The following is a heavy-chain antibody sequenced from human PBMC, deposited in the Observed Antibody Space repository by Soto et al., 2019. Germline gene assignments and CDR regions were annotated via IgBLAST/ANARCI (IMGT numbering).Heavy chain of an antibody. J-gene: IGHJ5*02. CDR1: GYSISSSNFY. Sequence: QLQLLELGPGLVKPSETLSLTCTVSGYSISSSNFYWGWIRQPPGKGLEWLGNIYYSGSTYYNPSLMSRLTVPVATSKHQFSVKLSSVTAADSAVYYCARHKARGERQLVQFDPWGQGTLVTVSS. V-gene: IGHV4-39*01. CDR2: IYYSGST. CDR3: ARHKARGERQLVQFDP. D-gene: IGHD6-13*01.